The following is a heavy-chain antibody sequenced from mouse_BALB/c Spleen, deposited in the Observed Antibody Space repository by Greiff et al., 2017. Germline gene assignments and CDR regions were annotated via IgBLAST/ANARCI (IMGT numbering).Heavy chain of an antibody. J-gene: IGHJ4*01. V-gene: IGHV3-1*02. Sequence: VQLQQSGPDLVKPSQSLSLTCTVTGYSITSGYSWPWIRQFPGNKLEWMGYIHYSGSTNYNPSLKSRISITRDTSKNQFFLQLNSVTTEDTATYYCARWPIYYDYDRAMDDWGQGTSVTVSS. CDR1: GYSITSGYS. D-gene: IGHD2-4*01. CDR3: ARWPIYYDYDRAMDD. CDR2: IHYSGST.